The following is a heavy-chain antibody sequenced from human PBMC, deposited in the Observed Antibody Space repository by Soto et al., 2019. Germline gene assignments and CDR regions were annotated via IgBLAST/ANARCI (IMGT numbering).Heavy chain of an antibody. CDR1: GGSITSSGSA. CDR2: IDYSGNI. Sequence: QLQLQESGPGLVKPSATMSLTCNASGGSITSSGSAWGWIRQSPGKGLEWIGTIDYSGNIYYIPSLKSRITISVDTSKNQISLKLSSVTAADTAVYYCARHIHNQGFEYYFDSWGQGTLVTVSS. CDR3: ARHIHNQGFEYYFDS. J-gene: IGHJ4*02. V-gene: IGHV4-39*01. D-gene: IGHD1-1*01.